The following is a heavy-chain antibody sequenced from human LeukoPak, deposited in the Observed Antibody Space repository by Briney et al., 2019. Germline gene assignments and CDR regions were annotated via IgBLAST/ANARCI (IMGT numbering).Heavy chain of an antibody. J-gene: IGHJ5*02. V-gene: IGHV3-9*01. D-gene: IGHD6-13*01. Sequence: PGGSLRLSCAASGFTFDDYAMHWVRQAPGKGLEWVSGISWNSGSIGYADSVKGRFTISRDNAKNFLYLQMNSLRAEDTALYYCAKSGHSSSWYGPLDPWGQGTLVTASS. CDR1: GFTFDDYA. CDR2: ISWNSGSI. CDR3: AKSGHSSSWYGPLDP.